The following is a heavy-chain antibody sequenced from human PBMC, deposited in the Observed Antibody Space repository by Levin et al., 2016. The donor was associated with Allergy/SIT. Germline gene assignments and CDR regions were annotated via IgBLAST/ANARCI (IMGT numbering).Heavy chain of an antibody. CDR2: INHSGST. D-gene: IGHD3-9*01. J-gene: IGHJ3*02. CDR3: ASPYYDILTGYYHDAFDI. V-gene: IGHV4-34*01. CDR1: GGSFSGYY. Sequence: SETLSLTCAVYGGSFSGYYWSWIRQPPGKGLEWIGEINHSGSTNYNPSLKSRVTISVDTSKNQFSLKLSSVTAEDTAVYYCASPYYDILTGYYHDAFDIWGQGTMVTVSS.